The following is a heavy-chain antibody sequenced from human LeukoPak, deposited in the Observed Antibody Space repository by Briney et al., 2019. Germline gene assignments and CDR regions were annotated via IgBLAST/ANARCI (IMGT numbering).Heavy chain of an antibody. CDR3: ARSQLETDAFDI. CDR1: GGSISSSTYY. V-gene: IGHV4-39*01. CDR2: VYYSGST. D-gene: IGHD1-1*01. Sequence: SETLSLTCTVSGGSISSSTYYWGWVRQPPGKGLEWIGSVYYSGSTYYNPSLKSRVTISVDTSKNQFSLKLSSVTAADTAVYYCARSQLETDAFDIWGQGTMVTVSS. J-gene: IGHJ3*02.